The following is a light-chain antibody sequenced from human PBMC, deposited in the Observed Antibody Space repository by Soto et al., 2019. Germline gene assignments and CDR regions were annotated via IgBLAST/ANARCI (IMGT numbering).Light chain of an antibody. CDR2: KAS. V-gene: IGKV1-5*03. CDR1: QSISSW. CDR3: QQYTA. J-gene: IGKJ1*01. Sequence: DIQMTQSPSTLSASVGDRVTITCRASQSISSWLDWYQQKPGKAPKLLIYKASSLESGVPSRFSGSGSGTEFTLTISSLQPDDFATYYCQQYTAFGQGTKVEIK.